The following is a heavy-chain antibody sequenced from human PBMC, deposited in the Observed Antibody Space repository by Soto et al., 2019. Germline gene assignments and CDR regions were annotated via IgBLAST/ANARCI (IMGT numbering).Heavy chain of an antibody. D-gene: IGHD2-2*01. CDR1: GFTFSTYA. V-gene: IGHV3-30-3*01. CDR2: MSFDGTNT. CDR3: ARDHLYCSDSNCFRGYYGMDV. J-gene: IGHJ6*02. Sequence: QVKLVESGGGVVQPGKFLRLSCVASGFTFSTYAMHWVRQAPGKGLEWVAVMSFDGTNTYYADSVKGRFTFSRDNSKNTLYLQLNSLRPEDTAVYYCARDHLYCSDSNCFRGYYGMDVWGLGTTVIVSS.